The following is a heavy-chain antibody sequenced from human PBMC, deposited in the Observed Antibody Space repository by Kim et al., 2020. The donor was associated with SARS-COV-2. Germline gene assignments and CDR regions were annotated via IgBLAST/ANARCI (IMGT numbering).Heavy chain of an antibody. CDR3: ARAFSFLFYPYY. CDR2: ISRSSSTI. Sequence: GGSLRLSCAASEFSFSSYSMNWVRQAPGNCLEWVSYISRSSSTINYADSVKGRFTISRHAANHSLYLPMTTLRAADTSVSYCARAFSFLFYPYY. J-gene: IGHJ6*01. CDR1: EFSFSSYS. V-gene: IGHV3-48*01.